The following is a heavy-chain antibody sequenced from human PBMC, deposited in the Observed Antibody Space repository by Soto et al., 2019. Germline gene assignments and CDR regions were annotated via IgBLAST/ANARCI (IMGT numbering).Heavy chain of an antibody. D-gene: IGHD6-13*01. J-gene: IGHJ5*02. CDR1: GGTFSSYA. Sequence: SVKLSCKASGGTFSSYAISWVRPAPGQGREWMGGIIPIFGTANYAQKFQGRVTITADKSTSTAYMELSSLRSEDTAVYYCARDQRYSSSWLPPPWFGPWGQGTLVTVSS. CDR3: ARDQRYSSSWLPPPWFGP. CDR2: IIPIFGTA. V-gene: IGHV1-69*06.